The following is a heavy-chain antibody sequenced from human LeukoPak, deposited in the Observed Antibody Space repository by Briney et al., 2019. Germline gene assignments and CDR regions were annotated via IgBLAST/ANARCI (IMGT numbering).Heavy chain of an antibody. CDR1: GFTFNSYW. CDR2: IKQDGSEK. Sequence: GGSLRLSCAASGFTFNSYWMSWVRQAPGKGLEWVANIKQDGSEKYYVDSVKGRFTISRDNATNSLYLQMNSLRAEDTAVYYCARDQTKWEPLRRRDYYYMDVWGKGTTVTVSS. D-gene: IGHD1-26*01. J-gene: IGHJ6*03. V-gene: IGHV3-7*01. CDR3: ARDQTKWEPLRRRDYYYMDV.